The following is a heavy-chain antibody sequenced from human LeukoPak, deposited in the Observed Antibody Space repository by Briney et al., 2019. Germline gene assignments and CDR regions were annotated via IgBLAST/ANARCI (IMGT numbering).Heavy chain of an antibody. D-gene: IGHD1-1*01. Sequence: GASVKVSCKASGYTFANYAMHWVRQVPGQSLEWMGWINAGNGNTKYSQNFQGRVTITRDTSASTAYMELSSLTSEDTAVYYCARDSRTISNWFDTWGQGTPVTVSS. J-gene: IGHJ5*02. CDR1: GYTFANYA. CDR3: ARDSRTISNWFDT. V-gene: IGHV1-3*01. CDR2: INAGNGNT.